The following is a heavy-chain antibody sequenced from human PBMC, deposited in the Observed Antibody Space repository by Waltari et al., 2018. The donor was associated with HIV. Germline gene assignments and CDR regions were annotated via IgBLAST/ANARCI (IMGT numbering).Heavy chain of an antibody. J-gene: IGHJ4*01. D-gene: IGHD3-16*01. V-gene: IGHV3-48*01. CDR2: ISSSSRTI. Sequence: EVQLVESGGGLVQPGGSLRLSCAASGYTFSSHTIIWVRKVPGKGLEWLSYISSSSRTIYYADSVEGRFTVSRDNARNSAYLQMNSLKVEDTAVYYCAREFGTIDNFDYWGQGTLVSVSS. CDR3: AREFGTIDNFDY. CDR1: GYTFSSHT.